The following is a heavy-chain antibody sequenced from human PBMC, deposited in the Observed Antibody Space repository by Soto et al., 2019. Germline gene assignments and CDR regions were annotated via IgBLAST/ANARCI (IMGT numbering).Heavy chain of an antibody. V-gene: IGHV3-21*01. CDR2: ISSSSSYI. CDR1: GFTFSSYS. CDR3: ARDRTVVPAEAWFDP. Sequence: GGSLRLSCAASGFTFSSYSMNWVRQAPGKGLEWVSSISSSSSYIYYADSVKGRFTISRDNAKNSLYLQMNSLRAEDTAVYYCARDRTVVPAEAWFDPWGQGTLVTVSS. D-gene: IGHD2-2*01. J-gene: IGHJ5*02.